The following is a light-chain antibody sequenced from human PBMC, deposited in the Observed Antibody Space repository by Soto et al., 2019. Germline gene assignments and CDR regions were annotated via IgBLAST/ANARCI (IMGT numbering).Light chain of an antibody. CDR3: QQYNSYSSM. Sequence: DIQMTQSPSTLSASVVYRVTLTCRASQSIGNWLAWYQQKPGKAPKLLIYDASTLESGVPSRFSGSGSGTEFTLTISSLQPDDFATYYCQQYNSYSSMFGHGTKVDIK. CDR2: DAS. J-gene: IGKJ1*01. V-gene: IGKV1-5*01. CDR1: QSIGNW.